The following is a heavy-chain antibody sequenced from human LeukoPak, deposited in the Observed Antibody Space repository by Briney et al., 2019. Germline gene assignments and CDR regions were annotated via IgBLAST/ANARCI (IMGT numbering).Heavy chain of an antibody. CDR1: SGSITSYY. V-gene: IGHV4-59*01. CDR2: IYYTGTT. Sequence: SETLSLTCTVSSGSITSYYWSWIRQPPGKGLEYIGHIYYTGTTDYNPSLKSRVTMSIDTPKNQFSLRLISVTASDTAVYFCAGAPNQYYFDYWGQGTLVAVSS. J-gene: IGHJ4*02. CDR3: AGAPNQYYFDY.